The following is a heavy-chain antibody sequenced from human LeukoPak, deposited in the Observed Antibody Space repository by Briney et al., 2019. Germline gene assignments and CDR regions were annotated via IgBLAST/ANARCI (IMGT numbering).Heavy chain of an antibody. CDR2: ISNTDETR. CDR3: AREIVSAVAGNFDY. V-gene: IGHV3-48*03. Sequence: GRSLRLSCAASGFHFRSYEMNWVRQAPGKGLEWVSYISNTDETRTYADSVKGRFTISRDNAKNSLHLEMNSLRAEDTAVYYCAREIVSAVAGNFDYWGQGTLVTVSS. D-gene: IGHD6-19*01. CDR1: GFHFRSYE. J-gene: IGHJ4*02.